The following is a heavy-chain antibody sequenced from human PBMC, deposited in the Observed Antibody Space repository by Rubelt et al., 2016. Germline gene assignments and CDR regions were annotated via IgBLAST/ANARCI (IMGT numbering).Heavy chain of an antibody. Sequence: QVQLVQSGAEVKKPGASVKVSCKASGYTFTSYAMHWVRQAPGQRLEWMGWINAGNGNTKYSQKFQGRGTITRETSAGTAYMELSSLRSEDTAVYYCARGGLSELLWFGESRIDYWGQGTLVTVSS. CDR1: GYTFTSYA. V-gene: IGHV1-3*01. CDR3: ARGGLSELLWFGESRIDY. J-gene: IGHJ4*02. D-gene: IGHD3-10*01. CDR2: INAGNGNT.